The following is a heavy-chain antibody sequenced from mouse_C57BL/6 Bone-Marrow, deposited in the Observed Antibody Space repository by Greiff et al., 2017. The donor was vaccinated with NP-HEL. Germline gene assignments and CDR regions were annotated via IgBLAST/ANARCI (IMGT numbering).Heavy chain of an antibody. Sequence: QVHVKQSGAELARPGASVKMSCTASGYTFTSYTMHWVNQRPGQGLEWIGSINPSSGYTTYNQKFKDKATLTADKSSSTAYMQLSGLASEDSAVYYSARSLRRGKAMDYWGQGTAVTVSS. J-gene: IGHJ4*01. CDR3: ARSLRRGKAMDY. CDR2: INPSSGYT. CDR1: GYTFTSYT. D-gene: IGHD2-12*01. V-gene: IGHV1-4*01.